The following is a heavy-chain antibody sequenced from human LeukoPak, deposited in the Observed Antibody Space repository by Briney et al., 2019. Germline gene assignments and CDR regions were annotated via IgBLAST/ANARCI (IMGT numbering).Heavy chain of an antibody. Sequence: SVKVSCKASGGTFSSYAISWVRQAPGQGLEWMGRIIPILGIANYAQKFQGRVTITADKSTSTAYMELSSLRSEDTAVYYCARDEDSSGYYYYYYGMDVWGQGTTVTVSS. D-gene: IGHD3-22*01. V-gene: IGHV1-69*04. CDR1: GGTFSSYA. CDR3: ARDEDSSGYYYYYYGMDV. CDR2: IIPILGIA. J-gene: IGHJ6*02.